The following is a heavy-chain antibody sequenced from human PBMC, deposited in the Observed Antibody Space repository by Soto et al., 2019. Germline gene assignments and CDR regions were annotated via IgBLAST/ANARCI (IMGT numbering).Heavy chain of an antibody. CDR3: VRDANIVFVPDDPYYYFSIDL. D-gene: IGHD2-15*01. J-gene: IGHJ6*02. CDR2: INSTSSYK. V-gene: IGHV3-11*06. CDR1: GFTFSDYY. Sequence: PAGTLTLSCAGSGFTFSDYYMGWIRQAPGKGLEWVAYINSTSSYKNHADSVRGRFTISRDNAKNSLYLQMNSLRDEDMAVYYGVRDANIVFVPDDPYYYFSIDLWGQGTTVTVSS.